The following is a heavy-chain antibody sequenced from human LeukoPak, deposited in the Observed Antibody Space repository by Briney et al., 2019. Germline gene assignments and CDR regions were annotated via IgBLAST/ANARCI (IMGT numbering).Heavy chain of an antibody. Sequence: RPSETLSLTCAVSGYSISSGYYWGWIRQPPGKGLEWIGSIYHSGSTYYNPSLKSRVTISVDTSKNQFSLKLSSVTAADTAVYYCATLDREYQLLHLLPYNWFDPWGQGTLVTVSS. V-gene: IGHV4-38-2*01. J-gene: IGHJ5*02. D-gene: IGHD2-2*01. CDR1: GYSISSGYY. CDR3: ATLDREYQLLHLLPYNWFDP. CDR2: IYHSGST.